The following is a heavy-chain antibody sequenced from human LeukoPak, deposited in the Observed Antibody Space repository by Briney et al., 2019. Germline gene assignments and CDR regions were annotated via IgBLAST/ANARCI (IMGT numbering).Heavy chain of an antibody. V-gene: IGHV3-20*04. D-gene: IGHD2-8*01. J-gene: IGHJ6*03. CDR2: INWNGCST. CDR3: AREDCTNGVCTLDYYMDV. Sequence: GGSLRLSCAASGFTFDDYGMSWVRQAPGKGLEWVAWINWNGCSTGYADSVNGRFTISRNNAKDLLYVQTNSLRAEDTALYYCAREDCTNGVCTLDYYMDVWGKGSTVNVSS. CDR1: GFTFDDYG.